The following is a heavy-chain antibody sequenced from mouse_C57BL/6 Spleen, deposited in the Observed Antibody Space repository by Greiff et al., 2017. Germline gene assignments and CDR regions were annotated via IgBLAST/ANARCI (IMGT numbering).Heavy chain of an antibody. CDR3: ARDGGLGPYWDY. CDR1: GYTFTSYW. Sequence: QVQLQQPGAELVRPGSSVKLSCKASGYTFTSYWMHWVKQRPIHGLEWIGNIDPSDSETHYNQKFKDKATWTVAKSSSTAYMPLSSLTSEDSAVYYCARDGGLGPYWDYWGQGTTLTVSS. J-gene: IGHJ2*01. CDR2: IDPSDSET. D-gene: IGHD4-1*01. V-gene: IGHV1-52*01.